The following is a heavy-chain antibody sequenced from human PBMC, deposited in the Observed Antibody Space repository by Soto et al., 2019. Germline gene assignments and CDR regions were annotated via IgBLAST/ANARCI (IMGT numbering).Heavy chain of an antibody. Sequence: QVQLQQSGPGLVEPSQTLSLTCTVSGASISGDYYHWTWIRQSPGKGLEWIGYVFHSGSVLYNPSLKSRLHISVDTSKKQFSLRLTSVTAADTAVYFCAREDDGGDRDYYGLDVWGQGTTVTVSS. V-gene: IGHV4-30-4*08. CDR3: AREDDGGDRDYYGLDV. J-gene: IGHJ6*02. CDR1: GASISGDYYH. D-gene: IGHD2-21*02. CDR2: VFHSGSV.